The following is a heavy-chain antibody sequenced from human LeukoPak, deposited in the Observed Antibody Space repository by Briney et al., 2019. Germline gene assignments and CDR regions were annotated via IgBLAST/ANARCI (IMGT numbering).Heavy chain of an antibody. CDR3: ARDLTYYYDSSGSDFDY. J-gene: IGHJ4*02. CDR1: GYTFTVYY. V-gene: IGHV1-2*02. Sequence: ASVKVSCKASGYTFTVYYMHWVRQAPGQGLEWMGWINPNSGGTNYAQKFQGRVTMTRDTSISTAYMELSRLRSDDTAVYYCARDLTYYYDSSGSDFDYWGQGTLVTVSS. CDR2: INPNSGGT. D-gene: IGHD3-22*01.